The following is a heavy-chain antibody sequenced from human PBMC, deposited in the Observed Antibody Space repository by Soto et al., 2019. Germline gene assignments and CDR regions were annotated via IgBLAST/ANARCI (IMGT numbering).Heavy chain of an antibody. V-gene: IGHV4-30-2*06. CDR1: GGSITSGGYS. J-gene: IGHJ6*02. CDR2: TYQSGSA. CDR3: ARDYYGMDV. Sequence: TLSLTCTVSGGSITSGGYSWTWIRQSPGKGLEWIGYTYQSGSAYYNPSLKSRVTISVDRSKNQFSLNLTSVTAADTAVYYCARDYYGMDVWGQGTTVTVSS.